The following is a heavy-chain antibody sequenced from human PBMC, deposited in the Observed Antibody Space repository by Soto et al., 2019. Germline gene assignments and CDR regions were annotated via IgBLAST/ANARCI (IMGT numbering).Heavy chain of an antibody. CDR2: IYYDGTNK. D-gene: IGHD3-10*01. Sequence: GGSLRLSCAASGFTFTTYAMHWVRQAPGKGLDWVAVIYYDGTNKYYADSVKGRSTISRDNSKNTLYLQMNSLRAEDTAAYFCARDPSRYYYGSGSSSRNAFDIWGQGTMVTVSS. J-gene: IGHJ3*02. CDR3: ARDPSRYYYGSGSSSRNAFDI. CDR1: GFTFTTYA. V-gene: IGHV3-33*01.